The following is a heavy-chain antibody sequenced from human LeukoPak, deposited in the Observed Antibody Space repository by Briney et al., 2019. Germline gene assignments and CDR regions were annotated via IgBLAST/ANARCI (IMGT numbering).Heavy chain of an antibody. D-gene: IGHD3-22*01. CDR1: GYTFTSYY. Sequence: ASVRVSCKASGYTFTSYYMHWVRQAPGQGLEWMGIINPSGGSTSHAQKFQGRVTMTRDTSTSTVYMELSSLRSEDTAVYYCARDHDSSGHPGLFDYWGQGTLVTVSS. CDR2: INPSGGST. J-gene: IGHJ4*02. V-gene: IGHV1-46*01. CDR3: ARDHDSSGHPGLFDY.